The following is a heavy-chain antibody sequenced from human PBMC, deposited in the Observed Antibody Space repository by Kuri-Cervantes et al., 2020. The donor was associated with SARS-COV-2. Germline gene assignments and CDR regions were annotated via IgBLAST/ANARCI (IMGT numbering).Heavy chain of an antibody. CDR3: AKGGDFHY. V-gene: IGHV3-30*02. J-gene: IGHJ4*02. D-gene: IGHD3-16*01. CDR1: GFTFSSYG. Sequence: GESLKISCAASGFTFSSYGMHWVRQAPGKGLEWVAFIRYDGSNKYYADSVKGRFTISRDNSKNTLYLQMNSLRAEDTAVYYCAKGGDFHYWGQGTLVTVSS. CDR2: IRYDGSNK.